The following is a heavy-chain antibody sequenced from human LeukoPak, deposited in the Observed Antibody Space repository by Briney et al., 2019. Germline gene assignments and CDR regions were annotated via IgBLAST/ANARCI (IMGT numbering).Heavy chain of an antibody. D-gene: IGHD4-17*01. CDR1: GYTFTSYG. J-gene: IGHJ4*02. V-gene: IGHV1-18*03. CDR2: ISGSTGDT. Sequence: WASVKVSCKASGYTFTSYGITWVRQAPGEGPEWMGWISGSTGDTNYAQKFQGRVTMTADTSSSTAYMELRSLRLDDMAVYYCARDENYGIFFNVDYWGQGTLVTVSS. CDR3: ARDENYGIFFNVDY.